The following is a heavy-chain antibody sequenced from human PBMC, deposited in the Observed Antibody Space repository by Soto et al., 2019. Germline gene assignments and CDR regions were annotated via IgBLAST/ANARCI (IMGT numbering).Heavy chain of an antibody. CDR3: TRHYDILTGYPYGMDV. V-gene: IGHV3-73*01. CDR1: GFTFSGSA. Sequence: GGSLRLSCAASGFTFSGSAMHWVRQASGKGLEWVGRIRSKANSYATAYAASVKGRFTISRDDSKNTAYLQMNSLKTEDTAVYYCTRHYDILTGYPYGMDVWGQGTTVTVS. J-gene: IGHJ6*02. CDR2: IRSKANSYAT. D-gene: IGHD3-9*01.